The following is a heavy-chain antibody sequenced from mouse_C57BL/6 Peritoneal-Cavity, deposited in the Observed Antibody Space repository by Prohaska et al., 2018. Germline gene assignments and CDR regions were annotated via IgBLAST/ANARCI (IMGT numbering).Heavy chain of an antibody. CDR1: GYTFTSYW. J-gene: IGHJ3*01. Sequence: QVQLQQPGAELVRPGSSVKLSCKASGYTFTSYWMHWVKQRPIQGLELIGKIDLSDSESHYNQKFKDKATFTVDKSSSAAYMELSSLTCEDSAVYYCAREGSNYGFAYWGQVTLVTVSA. CDR2: IDLSDSES. V-gene: IGHV1-52*01. CDR3: AREGSNYGFAY. D-gene: IGHD2-5*01.